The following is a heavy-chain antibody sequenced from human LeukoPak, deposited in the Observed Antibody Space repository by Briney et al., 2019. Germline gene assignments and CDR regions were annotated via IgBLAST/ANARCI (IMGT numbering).Heavy chain of an antibody. J-gene: IGHJ3*01. CDR1: GLTFSNFA. Sequence: GGALRLSFVASGLTFSNFAVMGVRQPPRQGLEFVAAITGGGTTTTYGDCVKGRFTIARDNSKHTLFLQMRSLRVEDTAQYFCARDPTGDYIGALEFWGHGTGVTVSS. D-gene: IGHD4-17*01. CDR3: ARDPTGDYIGALEF. CDR2: ITGGGTTT. V-gene: IGHV3-23*01.